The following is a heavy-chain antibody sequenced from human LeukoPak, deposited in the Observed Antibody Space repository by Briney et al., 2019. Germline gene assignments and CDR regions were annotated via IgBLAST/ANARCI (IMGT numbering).Heavy chain of an antibody. Sequence: SETLSLTCVVYGGSLSGYYWCWIRAPPGKGLGWVGEIYHSGSTNYNPSLKSRVTISVDTSKNQFSLKLSSVTAADTAVYYCARASSGGSCYSTPGYYGMDVWGKGTTVTVSS. D-gene: IGHD2-15*01. J-gene: IGHJ6*04. CDR2: IYHSGST. CDR1: GGSLSGYY. V-gene: IGHV4-34*01. CDR3: ARASSGGSCYSTPGYYGMDV.